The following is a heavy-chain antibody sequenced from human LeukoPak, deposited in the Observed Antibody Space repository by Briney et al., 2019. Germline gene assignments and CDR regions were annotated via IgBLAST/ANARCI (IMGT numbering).Heavy chain of an antibody. CDR3: ARGSNGDYSWNWFDP. D-gene: IGHD4-17*01. CDR2: IIPIFGTA. J-gene: IGHJ5*02. CDR1: GGTFSSYA. V-gene: IGHV1-69*13. Sequence: ASVKVSCKASGGTFSSYAISWVRQAPGQGLEWMGGIIPIFGTANYAQKFQGRVTITADESTSTAYMELSSLRSEDTAVYYCARGSNGDYSWNWFDPWGQGTLVTVSS.